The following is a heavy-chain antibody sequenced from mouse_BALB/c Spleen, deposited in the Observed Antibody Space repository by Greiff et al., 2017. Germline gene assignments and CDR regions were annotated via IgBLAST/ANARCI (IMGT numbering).Heavy chain of an antibody. Sequence: QVQLQQSGPELVKPGASVKISCKASGYAFSSSWMNWVKQRPGQGLEWIGRIYPGDGDTNYNGKFKGKATLTADKSSSTAYMQLSSLTSVDSAVYFCARYGGDAMDDWGQGTSVTVSS. CDR2: IYPGDGDT. D-gene: IGHD1-1*02. CDR3: ARYGGDAMDD. V-gene: IGHV1-82*01. CDR1: GYAFSSSW. J-gene: IGHJ4*01.